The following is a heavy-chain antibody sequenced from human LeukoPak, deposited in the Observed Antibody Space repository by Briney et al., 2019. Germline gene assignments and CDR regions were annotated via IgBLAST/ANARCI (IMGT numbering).Heavy chain of an antibody. J-gene: IGHJ4*02. Sequence: GASVKVSCKASGYTFTGYYMHWVRQAPGQGLEWMGWINPNSGGANYAQKFQGRVTMTRDTYISTAYMELSRLRSDDTAVYYCARGIRYCSGGSCGSWGQGTLVTVSS. V-gene: IGHV1-2*02. CDR2: INPNSGGA. CDR3: ARGIRYCSGGSCGS. CDR1: GYTFTGYY. D-gene: IGHD2-15*01.